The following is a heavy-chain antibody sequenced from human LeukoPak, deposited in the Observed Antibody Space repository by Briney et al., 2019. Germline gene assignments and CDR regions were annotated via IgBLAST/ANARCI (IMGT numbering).Heavy chain of an antibody. CDR1: GGTFSSYA. CDR2: IIPIFGTA. J-gene: IGHJ4*02. V-gene: IGHV1-69*13. CDR3: ARGADYGDYLDY. D-gene: IGHD4-17*01. Sequence: SVKVSCKASGGTFSSYAISWVRQAHGQGLEWMGGIIPIFGTANYAQKFQGRVTITADESTSTAYMELSSLRSEDTAVYYCARGADYGDYLDYWGQGTLVTVSS.